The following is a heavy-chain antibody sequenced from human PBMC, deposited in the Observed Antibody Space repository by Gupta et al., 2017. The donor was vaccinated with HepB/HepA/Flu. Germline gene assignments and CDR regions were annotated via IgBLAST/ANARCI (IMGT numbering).Heavy chain of an antibody. D-gene: IGHD1-26*01. CDR2: INHGSTT. Sequence: QLQLQQWRSSLFKPSETLSLTCAVYGGSLEPYYGAWIRQPPGKGLEWNGEINHGSTTNYNPALKSRVTMSVDTSKNQFFLKLSAVTAADTDVYYCARAGASYYYRDGGKGILVTVSS. V-gene: IGHV4-34*01. CDR3: ARAGASYYYRD. J-gene: IGHJ4*02. CDR1: GGSLEPYY.